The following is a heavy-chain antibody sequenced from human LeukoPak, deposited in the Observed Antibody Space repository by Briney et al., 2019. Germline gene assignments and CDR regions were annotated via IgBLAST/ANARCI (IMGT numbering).Heavy chain of an antibody. Sequence: GGSLRLSCAASGFTFSSYAMSWVRQAPGKGLEWVSAISGNGGSTYYADSVKGRFTISRDNSKNTLYLQMNSLRAEDTAVYYCAKDSGSSHLYYFDYWGQGTQVTVSS. CDR2: ISGNGGST. D-gene: IGHD1-26*01. V-gene: IGHV3-23*01. CDR1: GFTFSSYA. J-gene: IGHJ4*02. CDR3: AKDSGSSHLYYFDY.